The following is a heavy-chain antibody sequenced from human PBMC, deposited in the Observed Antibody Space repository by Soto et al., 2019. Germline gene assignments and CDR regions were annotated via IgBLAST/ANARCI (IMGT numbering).Heavy chain of an antibody. D-gene: IGHD6-6*01. J-gene: IGHJ4*02. CDR3: ARSYSSSMLVDY. CDR2: IYYTGRT. V-gene: IGHV4-59*01. Sequence: WTWIRQPPGKGLEWIGYIYYTGRTDYSPSLKSRVTMSIDSSKNKFSLRLDSVTAADTAMYFCARSYSSSMLVDYWGQGTLVTVSS.